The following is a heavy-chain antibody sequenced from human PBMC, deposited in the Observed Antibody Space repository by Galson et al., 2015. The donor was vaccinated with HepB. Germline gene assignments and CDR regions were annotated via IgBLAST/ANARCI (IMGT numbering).Heavy chain of an antibody. D-gene: IGHD6-19*01. Sequence: SVKVSCKASGYSFSAYYMHWVRQAPGQGLEWMGWINPGSGATRYSQKFQGRVTMTKDTSMSTAYMDVTRLRSDDTAVYYCAGPTAVAEYFCYAMDVWGQGTAVTVSS. CDR1: GYSFSAYY. CDR2: INPGSGAT. V-gene: IGHV1-2*02. J-gene: IGHJ6*02. CDR3: AGPTAVAEYFCYAMDV.